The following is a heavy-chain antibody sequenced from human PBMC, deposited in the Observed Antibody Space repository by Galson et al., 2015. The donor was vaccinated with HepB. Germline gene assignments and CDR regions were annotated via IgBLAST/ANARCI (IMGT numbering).Heavy chain of an antibody. V-gene: IGHV3-30-3*01. D-gene: IGHD2-21*02. CDR1: GFTFSSYA. J-gene: IGHJ3*02. CDR3: ARDGLAYCGGDCYSLAFDI. CDR2: ISYDGSNK. Sequence: SLRLSCAASGFTFSSYAMHWVRQAPGKGLEWVAVISYDGSNKYYADSVKGRFTISRDNSKNTLYLQMNSLGAEDTAVYYCARDGLAYCGGDCYSLAFDIWGQGTMVTVSS.